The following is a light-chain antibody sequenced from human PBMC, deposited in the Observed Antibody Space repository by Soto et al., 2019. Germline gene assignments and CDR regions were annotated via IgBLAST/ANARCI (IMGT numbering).Light chain of an antibody. CDR3: SSYTRSDTLI. J-gene: IGLJ2*01. CDR1: INDIGGYNY. CDR2: DVS. Sequence: QSALTQPASVSGSPGQSITISCTGTINDIGGYNYVSWYQQHLGKVPKLLIYDVSNRPSGVSGRFSGSKSGNTASLTIAGLQADDEADYHCSSYTRSDTLIFGGGTKLTVL. V-gene: IGLV2-14*03.